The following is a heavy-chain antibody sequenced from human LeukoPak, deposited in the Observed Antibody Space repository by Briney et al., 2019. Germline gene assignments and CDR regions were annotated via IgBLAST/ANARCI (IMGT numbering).Heavy chain of an antibody. CDR1: GGSISSYY. D-gene: IGHD2-2*02. Sequence: SETLSLTCTVSGGSISSYYWGWIRQPAGKGLEWIGRIYTSGSTNYNPSLKSRVTMSVDTSKNQFSLKLSSVTAADTAVYYCARGGDIVVVPAAIVGAFDIWGQGTMVTVSS. J-gene: IGHJ3*02. CDR2: IYTSGST. CDR3: ARGGDIVVVPAAIVGAFDI. V-gene: IGHV4-4*07.